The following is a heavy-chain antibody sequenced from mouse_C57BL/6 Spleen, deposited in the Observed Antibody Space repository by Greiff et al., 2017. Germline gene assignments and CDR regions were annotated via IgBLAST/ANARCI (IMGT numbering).Heavy chain of an antibody. CDR2: IYPGSGST. J-gene: IGHJ3*01. Sequence: QVQLQQPGAELVKPGASVKMSCKASGYTFTSYWITWVKQRPGQGLEWIGDIYPGSGSTNYNEKFKSKATLTVETSSITAYMQLSSLTSEDSAVYYCAREDDYPWFAYWGQGTLVTVSA. D-gene: IGHD2-4*01. CDR1: GYTFTSYW. V-gene: IGHV1-55*01. CDR3: AREDDYPWFAY.